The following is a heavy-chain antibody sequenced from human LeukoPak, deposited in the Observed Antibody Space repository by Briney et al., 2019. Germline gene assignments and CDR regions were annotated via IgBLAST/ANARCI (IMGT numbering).Heavy chain of an antibody. Sequence: GGSLRLSCAASGFTFSSYNMNWVRQAPGKGLEWVSSISSSSSYIYYADSVKGRFTISRDNAKNSLYLQMNSLRAEDTAVYYCARDGSTTIDYWGQGTLVTVSS. J-gene: IGHJ4*02. D-gene: IGHD1-1*01. CDR2: ISSSSSYI. CDR3: ARDGSTTIDY. V-gene: IGHV3-21*01. CDR1: GFTFSSYN.